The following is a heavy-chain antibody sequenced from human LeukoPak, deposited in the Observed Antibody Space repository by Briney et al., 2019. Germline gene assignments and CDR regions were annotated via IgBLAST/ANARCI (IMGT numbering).Heavy chain of an antibody. Sequence: GGSLRLSCAASGFTFSSYAMHWVRQAPGKGLEWVAVKSYDGSNKYYADSVKGRFTISRDNSENTLYLQMNSLRAEDTAVYYCARELTVAGTHYFDYWGQGTLVTVSS. CDR1: GFTFSSYA. J-gene: IGHJ4*02. D-gene: IGHD6-19*01. CDR3: ARELTVAGTHYFDY. V-gene: IGHV3-30-3*01. CDR2: KSYDGSNK.